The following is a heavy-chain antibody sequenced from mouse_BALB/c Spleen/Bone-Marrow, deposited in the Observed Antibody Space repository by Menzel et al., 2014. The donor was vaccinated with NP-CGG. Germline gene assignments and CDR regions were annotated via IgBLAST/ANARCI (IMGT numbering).Heavy chain of an antibody. CDR3: ARRAGAY. CDR1: GFTFSSYT. J-gene: IGHJ3*01. CDR2: ISNGGGST. Sequence: EVHLVESGGGLVQPGGSLKLSCAASGFTFSSYTMSWVRQTPEKRLEWVAYISNGGGSTYYPDTVKGRFTISRDNAKNTLYLQMSSLKSEDTAMYYCARRAGAYWGRGTLVTVSA. V-gene: IGHV5-12-2*01. D-gene: IGHD3-3*01.